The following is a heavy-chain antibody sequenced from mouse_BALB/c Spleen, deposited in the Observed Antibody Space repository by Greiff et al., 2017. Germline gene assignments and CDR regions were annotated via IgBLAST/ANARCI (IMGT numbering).Heavy chain of an antibody. CDR3: ARSPYPWFAY. J-gene: IGHJ3*01. Sequence: EVKLMESGGGLVQPGGSRKLSCAASGFTFSSFGMHWVRQAPEKGLEWVAYISSGSSTIYYADTVKGRFTISRDNPKNTLFLQMTSLRSEDTAMYYCARSPYPWFAYWGQGTLVTVSA. CDR1: GFTFSSFG. V-gene: IGHV5-17*02. CDR2: ISSGSSTI.